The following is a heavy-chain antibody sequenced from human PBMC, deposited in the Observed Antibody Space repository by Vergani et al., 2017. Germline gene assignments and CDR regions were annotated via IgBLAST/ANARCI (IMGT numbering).Heavy chain of an antibody. Sequence: QVQLVQSGAEVKKPGASVKVSCKVSGYTLTELSMHWVRQAPGKGLEWMGGFDPEDGETIYAQKFQGRVTITADESTSTAYMELSSLRSEDTAVYYCASYGDYVRGYYYYMDVWGKGP. CDR1: GYTLTELS. CDR3: ASYGDYVRGYYYYMDV. V-gene: IGHV1-24*01. D-gene: IGHD4-17*01. CDR2: FDPEDGET. J-gene: IGHJ6*03.